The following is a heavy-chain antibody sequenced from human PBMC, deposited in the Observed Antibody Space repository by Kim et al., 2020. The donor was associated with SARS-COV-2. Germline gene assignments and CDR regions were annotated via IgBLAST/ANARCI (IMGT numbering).Heavy chain of an antibody. CDR1: GFTFSSYS. CDR2: ISSSSSYI. V-gene: IGHV3-21*01. J-gene: IGHJ6*02. Sequence: GGSLRLSCAASGFTFSSYSMNWVRQAPGKGLEWVSYISSSSSYIYYADSVKGRFTISRDNAKNSLYLQMNSLRAEDTAVYYCARDLGSDNWGGYYYYGMDVWGQGTTVTVSS. D-gene: IGHD7-27*01. CDR3: ARDLGSDNWGGYYYYGMDV.